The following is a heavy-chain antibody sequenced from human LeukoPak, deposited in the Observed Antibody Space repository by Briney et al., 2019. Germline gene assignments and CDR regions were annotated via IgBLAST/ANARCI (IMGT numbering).Heavy chain of an antibody. CDR2: INSGSSTI. CDR3: AKDPPWPVVEVIATGGWFDP. D-gene: IGHD2-15*01. J-gene: IGHJ5*02. V-gene: IGHV3-48*01. Sequence: GGSLRLSCAASGFTFSSYGMHWVRQAPGKGLEWISKINSGSSTIYYKDSVRGRFTISRDNAKNSLSLQMNNLRVEDTAVYYCAKDPPWPVVEVIATGGWFDPWGQGTLVTVSS. CDR1: GFTFSSYG.